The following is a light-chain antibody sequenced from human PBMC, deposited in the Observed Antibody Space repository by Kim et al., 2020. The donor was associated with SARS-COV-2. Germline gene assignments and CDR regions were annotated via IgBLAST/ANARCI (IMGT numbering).Light chain of an antibody. CDR3: CSYAGSSTEV. J-gene: IGLJ3*02. V-gene: IGLV2-11*01. CDR1: SSDVGGHDY. Sequence: QSALTQPRSVSGFSGQSVAISCTGTSSDVGGHDYVSWYQKHPDKAPKLMIYDVTKRPSGVPDRFSGSKSGNTASLTISGLQADDEADYYCCSYAGSSTEVFGGGTRLTVL. CDR2: DVT.